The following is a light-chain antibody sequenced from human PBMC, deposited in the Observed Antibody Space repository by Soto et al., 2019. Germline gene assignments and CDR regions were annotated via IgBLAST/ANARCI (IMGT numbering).Light chain of an antibody. Sequence: EIMMTQSPGTLSASPGERATLSCRASQSVSSNLAWYQQKPGQAPRLLIYAVSTRATGSPARFSGSGSGTEFTPTISSLQSEDCAVYYCQQYNKWPLTFGQGTKVEIK. CDR2: AVS. CDR3: QQYNKWPLT. J-gene: IGKJ1*01. CDR1: QSVSSN. V-gene: IGKV3-15*01.